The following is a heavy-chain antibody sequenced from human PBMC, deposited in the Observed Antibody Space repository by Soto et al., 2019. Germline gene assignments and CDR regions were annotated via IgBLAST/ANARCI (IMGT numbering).Heavy chain of an antibody. CDR2: INPSGGST. D-gene: IGHD6-13*01. CDR3: APVAAAGTDWAFFDY. Sequence: QVQLVQSGAEVKKPGASVKVSCKASGYTFTSYYMHWVRQAPGQGLEWMGIINPSGGSTSYAQKFQGRVTMTRDTSTSTVYMELSSLRSEDTAVCYCAPVAAAGTDWAFFDYWGQGTLVTVSS. V-gene: IGHV1-46*03. CDR1: GYTFTSYY. J-gene: IGHJ4*02.